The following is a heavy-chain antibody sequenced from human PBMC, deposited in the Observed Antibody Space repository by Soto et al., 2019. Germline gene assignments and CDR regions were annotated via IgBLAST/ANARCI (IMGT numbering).Heavy chain of an antibody. V-gene: IGHV3-23*01. J-gene: IGHJ6*03. CDR3: AKDTTVTTYYYYYMDV. D-gene: IGHD4-17*01. Sequence: EVQLLESGGGLVQPGGSLRLSCAASGFTFSSYAMSWVRQAPGKGLEWVSAISGSGGSTYYADSVKGRFTISRDNSKNTLYLQMNSLRAEDTAVYYCAKDTTVTTYYYYYMDVWGKGNTVTVSS. CDR2: ISGSGGST. CDR1: GFTFSSYA.